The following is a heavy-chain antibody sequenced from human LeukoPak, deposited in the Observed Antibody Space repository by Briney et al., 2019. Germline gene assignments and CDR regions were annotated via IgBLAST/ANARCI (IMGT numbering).Heavy chain of an antibody. D-gene: IGHD3-22*01. CDR1: GFAVSSTY. CDR3: AKRGYYYESGGYYYFDY. V-gene: IGHV3-53*01. Sequence: PGGSLRLSCAASGFAVSSTYMSWVRQAPGKGLEWVSVIYSGGRTYYADSVKGRFTISRDNSKNTLYLQMNSLRVEDTAVYYCAKRGYYYESGGYYYFDYWGQGTLVTVSS. J-gene: IGHJ4*02. CDR2: IYSGGRT.